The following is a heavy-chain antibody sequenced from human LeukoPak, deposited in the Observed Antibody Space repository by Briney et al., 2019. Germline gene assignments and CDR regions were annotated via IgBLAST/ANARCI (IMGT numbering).Heavy chain of an antibody. CDR1: GFTFSSYS. CDR2: ISSSGGST. D-gene: IGHD2-21*02. Sequence: GGSLRLSCAASGFTFSSYSMNWVRQAPGKGLEWVSAISSSGGSTYYADSVKGRFTISRDNSKNTLYLQMNSLRAEDTAVYYCARPPRMVTATNYFDSWGQGPWSPSPQ. CDR3: ARPPRMVTATNYFDS. V-gene: IGHV3-23*01. J-gene: IGHJ4*02.